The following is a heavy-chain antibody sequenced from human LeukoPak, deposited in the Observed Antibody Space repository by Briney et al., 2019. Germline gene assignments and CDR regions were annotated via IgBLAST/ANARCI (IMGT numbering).Heavy chain of an antibody. CDR2: IIPIFGTA. Sequence: ASVKVSCKASGYTFTSYDINWVRQATGQGLEWMGGIIPIFGTANYEQKFQGRVTITADESTSTAYMELSSLRSEDTAVYYCARGYYDSSGTYYYYGMDVWGQGTTVTVSS. V-gene: IGHV1-69*13. CDR3: ARGYYDSSGTYYYYGMDV. D-gene: IGHD3-22*01. J-gene: IGHJ6*02. CDR1: GYTFTSYD.